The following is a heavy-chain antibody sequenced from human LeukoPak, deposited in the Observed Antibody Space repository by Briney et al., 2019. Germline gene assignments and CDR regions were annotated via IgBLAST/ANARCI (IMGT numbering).Heavy chain of an antibody. CDR1: GYTFTSYD. Sequence: GASVKVSCKASGYTFTSYDINWVRQAPGQGVEWMGWIGAYNDNTNYAQKFQGRVTLTTDTSTSTAYMELRSLTSDDTALYYCARAGAAVTMFFDFWGQGTLVTVSS. J-gene: IGHJ4*02. CDR2: IGAYNDNT. D-gene: IGHD4-17*01. V-gene: IGHV1-18*01. CDR3: ARAGAAVTMFFDF.